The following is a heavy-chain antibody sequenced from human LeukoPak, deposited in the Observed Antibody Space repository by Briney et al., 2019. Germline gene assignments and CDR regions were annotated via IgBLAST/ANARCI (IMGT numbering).Heavy chain of an antibody. CDR1: GYTFTSYY. CDR2: IKPSGGRT. J-gene: IGHJ6*03. D-gene: IGHD2-2*01. CDR3: ARDLHIVVDYYMDV. V-gene: IGHV1-46*03. Sequence: ASVKVSCKASGYTFTSYYMHWVRQAPGEGIEWMGIIKPSGGRTIYAQKFQGRVTMTRDTSTSTVYMELSSLRSEDTAVYYCARDLHIVVDYYMDVWGKGTTVTVSS.